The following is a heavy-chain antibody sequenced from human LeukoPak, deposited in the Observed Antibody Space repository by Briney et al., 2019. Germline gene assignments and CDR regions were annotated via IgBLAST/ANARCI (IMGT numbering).Heavy chain of an antibody. CDR2: ITSNGDNT. V-gene: IGHV3-20*04. J-gene: IGHJ6*03. CDR1: GFTFDEYG. CDR3: AMKFSRDYYYMDV. Sequence: PGGSLRLSCVGSGFTFDEYGMSWVRQPPGKGPEWVSGITSNGDNTGYAGSVKGRFTISRDNAKNSLSLQMNSLRPEDTALYYCAMKFSRDYYYMDVWGKGTTVTVSS.